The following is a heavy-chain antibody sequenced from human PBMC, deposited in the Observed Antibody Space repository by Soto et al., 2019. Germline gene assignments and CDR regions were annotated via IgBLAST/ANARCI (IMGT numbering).Heavy chain of an antibody. D-gene: IGHD2-21*02. CDR3: SRQPSSGDWEFLS. Sequence: SETLSLTCTVSGDSISSRTFYWGWIRQPPGKGLEWIGTIYYSGTTYYNSPLKSRVTISVDTSKNQFSLKLSSVTAADTALYYFSRQPSSGDWEFLSWGQG. CDR1: GDSISSRTFY. CDR2: IYYSGTT. V-gene: IGHV4-39*01. J-gene: IGHJ5*02.